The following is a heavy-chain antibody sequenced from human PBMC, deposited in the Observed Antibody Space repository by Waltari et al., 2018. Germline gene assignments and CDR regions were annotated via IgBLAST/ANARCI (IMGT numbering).Heavy chain of an antibody. V-gene: IGHV4-34*01. CDR2: INHSGST. J-gene: IGHJ4*02. D-gene: IGHD2-21*01. CDR3: ARGLRVRTQPRFDY. Sequence: QVQLQQWGAGLLKPSETLSLTCAVYGGSFSGYYWSWIRKPPGKGMEWIGEINHSGSTNYNPSLKSRVTISVDTSKNQFSLKLSSVTAADTAVYYCARGLRVRTQPRFDYWGQGTLVTVSS. CDR1: GGSFSGYY.